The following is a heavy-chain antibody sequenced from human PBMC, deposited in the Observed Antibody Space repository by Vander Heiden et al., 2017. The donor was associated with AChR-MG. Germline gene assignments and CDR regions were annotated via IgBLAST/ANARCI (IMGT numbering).Heavy chain of an antibody. CDR2: INTDTGTP. J-gene: IGHJ6*02. CDR3: ARDSAILPLSAAYYYGMDV. CDR1: GYTFTSYG. D-gene: IGHD2-2*01. V-gene: IGHV7-4-1*02. Sequence: QVQLVQSGSELKKPGASVTVSCITSGYTFTSYGSNWVLQAPGQGLDWMGSINTDTGTPSYAQGFTGRFVFSLDTSFSTAYLQISSLRAEDTGVYYCARDSAILPLSAAYYYGMDVWGQGTTVTVSS.